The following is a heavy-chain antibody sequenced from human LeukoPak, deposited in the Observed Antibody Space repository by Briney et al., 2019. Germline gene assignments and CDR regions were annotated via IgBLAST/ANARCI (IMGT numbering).Heavy chain of an antibody. J-gene: IGHJ5*02. CDR1: GGSISSYY. Sequence: PSETLSLTCTVSGGSISSYYWSWIRQPPGKGLEWIGYIYCSGSTNYNPSLKSRVTISVDTSKNQFSLKLSSVTAADTAVYYCAREGYSYGSTNWFDPWGQGTLVTVSS. CDR3: AREGYSYGSTNWFDP. CDR2: IYCSGST. V-gene: IGHV4-59*01. D-gene: IGHD5-18*01.